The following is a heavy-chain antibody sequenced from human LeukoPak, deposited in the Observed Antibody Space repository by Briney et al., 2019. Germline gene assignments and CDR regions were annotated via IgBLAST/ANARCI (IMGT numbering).Heavy chain of an antibody. CDR2: ISSSGSTI. J-gene: IGHJ5*02. CDR3: ARGSPPLNWFDP. CDR1: GFTLSSYE. Sequence: GGSLRLSCAASGFTLSSYEMNWVRQAPGKGLEWVSYISSSGSTIYYADSVKGRFTISRDNAKNSLYLQMNSLRAEDTAVYYCARGSPPLNWFDPWGQGTLVTVSS. V-gene: IGHV3-48*03.